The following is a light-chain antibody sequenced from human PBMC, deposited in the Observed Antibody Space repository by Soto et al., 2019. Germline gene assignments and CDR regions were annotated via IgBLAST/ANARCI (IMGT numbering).Light chain of an antibody. CDR3: QQFNNWPRT. Sequence: EIVMTQSPATLSVSPGERATLSCRASQSVNTDSAWYQQKPGQAPRLLIYGASTRATGSPARFSGSGSVTEFTLTINSLQSDDFALSYCQQFNNWPRTFGQGTKVDI. J-gene: IGKJ1*01. CDR2: GAS. V-gene: IGKV3-15*01. CDR1: QSVNTD.